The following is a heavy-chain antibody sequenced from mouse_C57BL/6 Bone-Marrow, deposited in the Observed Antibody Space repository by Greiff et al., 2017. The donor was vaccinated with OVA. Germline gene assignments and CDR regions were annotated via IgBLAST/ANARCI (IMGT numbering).Heavy chain of an antibody. Sequence: EVQLQESGPVLVKPGASVKMSCKASGYTFTDYYMNWVKQSHGKSLEWIGVINPYNGGTSYNQKFKGKATLTVDKSSSTAYMELNSLTSEDSAVYYCARCCDYGIAYWGQGTLVTVSA. CDR1: GYTFTDYY. D-gene: IGHD2-4*01. J-gene: IGHJ3*01. CDR2: INPYNGGT. CDR3: ARCCDYGIAY. V-gene: IGHV1-19*01.